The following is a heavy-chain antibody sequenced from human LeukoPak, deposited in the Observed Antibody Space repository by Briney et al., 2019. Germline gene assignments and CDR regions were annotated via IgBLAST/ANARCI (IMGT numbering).Heavy chain of an antibody. Sequence: GGPLSPPCTALGSSFSGIWMTWAPQPPGRGWDWVANINQDGSKKSYVDSVRGRFTISRDSAKNSLYLQMNSLRAEDTAVYHCVRVDYRDEGIYYWGQGTLVTVSS. CDR1: GSSFSGIW. CDR2: INQDGSKK. J-gene: IGHJ4*02. V-gene: IGHV3-7*04. D-gene: IGHD4/OR15-4a*01. CDR3: VRVDYRDEGIYY.